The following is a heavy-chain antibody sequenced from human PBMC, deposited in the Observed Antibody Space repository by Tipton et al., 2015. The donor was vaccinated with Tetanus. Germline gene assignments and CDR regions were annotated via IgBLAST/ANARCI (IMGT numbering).Heavy chain of an antibody. D-gene: IGHD6-13*01. Sequence: TLSLTCTVSGGSINSGSYYWGWIRQPPGKGLEWIGSIYNSGSTYYRSSLKSRVTISVDTSKNQFSLKLSSVTAADTAVYYCARHWGVASAADYWGQGTLATVSS. CDR2: IYNSGST. J-gene: IGHJ4*02. CDR3: ARHWGVASAADY. CDR1: GGSINSGSYY. V-gene: IGHV4-39*01.